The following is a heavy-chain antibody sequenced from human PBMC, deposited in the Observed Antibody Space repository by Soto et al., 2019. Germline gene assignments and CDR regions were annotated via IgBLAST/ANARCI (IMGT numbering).Heavy chain of an antibody. Sequence: EVQLVESGGGLVKPGGSLRLSCAASGFTFSSYSMNWVRQAPGKGLEWVSSISSSSSYIYYADSVKGRFTISRDNAKNXLYLQMNSLRAEDTAVYYCARGPVGYGDYEDAFDIWGQGTMVTVSS. CDR2: ISSSSSYI. D-gene: IGHD4-17*01. V-gene: IGHV3-21*01. CDR3: ARGPVGYGDYEDAFDI. CDR1: GFTFSSYS. J-gene: IGHJ3*02.